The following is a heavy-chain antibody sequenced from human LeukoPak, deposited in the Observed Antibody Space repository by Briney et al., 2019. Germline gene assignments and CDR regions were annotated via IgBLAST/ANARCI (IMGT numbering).Heavy chain of an antibody. V-gene: IGHV3-7*04. CDR2: IKQDGSEK. J-gene: IGHJ3*02. D-gene: IGHD1-26*01. CDR1: GFTFSSYW. CDR3: ARARYGTYYTFDI. Sequence: GGSLRLSCAASGFTFSSYWMSWVRQALGKGLEWVANIKQDGSEKYYVDSVKGRFTISRDNAKNSLYLQMNSLRAEDTAVYYCARARYGTYYTFDIWGQGTMVTVSS.